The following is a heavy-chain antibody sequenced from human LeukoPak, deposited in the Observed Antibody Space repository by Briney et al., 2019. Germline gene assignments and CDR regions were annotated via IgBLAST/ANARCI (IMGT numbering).Heavy chain of an antibody. V-gene: IGHV3-21*01. Sequence: PGGSLRLSCAASGFSVNSNYMSWVRQAPGKGLEWVSSISTGSSFIYYADSVKGRFTISRDIAKNSLYLQMNSLRAEDTAVYYCARTDYYDKSIDYWGQGTLVTVSS. CDR3: ARTDYYDKSIDY. CDR2: ISTGSSFI. D-gene: IGHD3-22*01. CDR1: GFSVNSNY. J-gene: IGHJ4*02.